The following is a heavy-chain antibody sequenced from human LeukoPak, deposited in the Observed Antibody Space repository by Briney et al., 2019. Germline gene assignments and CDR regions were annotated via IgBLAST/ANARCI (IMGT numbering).Heavy chain of an antibody. CDR2: IYPDDSDT. V-gene: IGHV5-51*01. CDR3: ARRGRVDYVGPQSYFDH. Sequence: GEPLKISCWGSGSDFNIHWIAWARQLPGKGLEWMGIIYPDDSDTTYSPSFQGQITISADKSISSAYLHLSGLKASDTATYFCARRGRVDYVGPQSYFDHWGQGSLVTVSS. D-gene: IGHD3/OR15-3a*01. J-gene: IGHJ4*02. CDR1: GSDFNIHW.